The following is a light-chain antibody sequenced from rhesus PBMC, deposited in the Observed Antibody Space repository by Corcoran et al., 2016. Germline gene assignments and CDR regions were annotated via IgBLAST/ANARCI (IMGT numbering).Light chain of an antibody. CDR1: QGIRSW. Sequence: DIQMTQSPSSLSASVGDKVTITCHASQGIRSWLAWYQQKPGKAPKPLIYEASILQTGVQSRFSGSGSGTDDTPTISCLQPKDFATSYCQPYDDLPYSFSQGTKVEVK. J-gene: IGKJ2*01. CDR3: QPYDDLPYS. V-gene: IGKV1-19*01. CDR2: EAS.